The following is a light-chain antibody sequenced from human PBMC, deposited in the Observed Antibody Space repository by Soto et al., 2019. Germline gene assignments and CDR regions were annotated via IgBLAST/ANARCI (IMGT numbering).Light chain of an antibody. V-gene: IGKV1-39*01. CDR3: QRRYTAPPT. Sequence: DVPMTQSPDSLSASVGDRVTIACRPSQSITNHLNWYQQKSGRAPRLLIFGASNLQTGVPPRFSGRGFGKNFTLTISRLQPEDFASYYCQRRYTAPPTFCPGTKVD. CDR1: QSITNH. J-gene: IGKJ3*01. CDR2: GAS.